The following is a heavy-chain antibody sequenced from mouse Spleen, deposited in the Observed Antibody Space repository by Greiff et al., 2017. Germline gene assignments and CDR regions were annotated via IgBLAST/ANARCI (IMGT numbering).Heavy chain of an antibody. CDR1: GYTFTSYW. J-gene: IGHJ4*01. D-gene: IGHD2-2*01. V-gene: IGHV1-69*01. Sequence: VQLQQPGAELVMPGASVKLSCKASGYTFTSYWMHWVKQRPGQGLEWIGEIDPSDSYTNYNQKFKGKATLTVDKSSSTAYMQLSSLTSEDSAVYYCAREWLQAMDYWGQGTSVTVSS. CDR2: IDPSDSYT. CDR3: AREWLQAMDY.